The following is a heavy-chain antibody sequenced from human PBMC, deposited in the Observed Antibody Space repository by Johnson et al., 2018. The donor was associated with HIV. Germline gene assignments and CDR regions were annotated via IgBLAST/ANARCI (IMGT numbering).Heavy chain of an antibody. CDR3: AKDIRGSREGYNRDDAFDI. CDR2: IRSKAYGGTT. D-gene: IGHD5-24*01. Sequence: VQLVESGGGVVRPGGSLRLSCAASGFTFGYYAMSWVRQAPGKGLEWVGFIRSKAYGGTTEYAASVIGRFTFSRDDSNTIAYLQMNSLRAEDTAVYYCAKDIRGSREGYNRDDAFDIWGQGTMVTVSS. V-gene: IGHV3-49*04. CDR1: GFTFGYYA. J-gene: IGHJ3*02.